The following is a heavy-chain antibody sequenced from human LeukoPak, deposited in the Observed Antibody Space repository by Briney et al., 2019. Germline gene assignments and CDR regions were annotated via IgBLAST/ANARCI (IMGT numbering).Heavy chain of an antibody. D-gene: IGHD6-6*01. CDR3: AREPGWSSTSDYYYMDV. CDR2: ISYDGGNK. CDR1: GFTFSSYA. Sequence: GGSLRLSCAASGFTFSSYAMHWVRQAPGKGLEWVAVISYDGGNKYYADSVKGRFTISRDNSKNTLYLQLNSLRAEDTAVYYCAREPGWSSTSDYYYMDVWGKGTTVTVSS. V-gene: IGHV3-30*04. J-gene: IGHJ6*03.